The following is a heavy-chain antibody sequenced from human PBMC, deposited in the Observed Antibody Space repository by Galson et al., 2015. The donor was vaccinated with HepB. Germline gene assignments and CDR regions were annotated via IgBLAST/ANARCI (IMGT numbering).Heavy chain of an antibody. CDR3: AGLGLGINGSGSYAYYYYMDV. CDR1: GYTFTGYY. CDR2: INPNSGGT. V-gene: IGHV1-2*06. Sequence: SVKVSCKASGYTFTGYYMHWVRQAPGQGLEWMGRINPNSGGTNYAQKFQGRVTMTRDTSISTAYMELSRLRSDDTAVYYCAGLGLGINGSGSYAYYYYMDVWGKGTTVTVSS. J-gene: IGHJ6*03. D-gene: IGHD3-10*01.